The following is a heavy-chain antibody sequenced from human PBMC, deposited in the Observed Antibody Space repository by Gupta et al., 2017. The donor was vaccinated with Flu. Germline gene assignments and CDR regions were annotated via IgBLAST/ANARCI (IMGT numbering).Heavy chain of an antibody. J-gene: IGHJ4*02. CDR1: GFTFSSYE. Sequence: EVQLVESGGGLVQPGGSLRLSCAASGFTFSSYEFSWVRLAPGKGLEWVSYISSSAGTYYTDPVKGRFTISRDNAKNSVYLQMNGLRAEDTAFYYCARGHWDSWGQGNLVTVSS. V-gene: IGHV3-48*03. CDR3: ARGHWDS. CDR2: ISSSAGT.